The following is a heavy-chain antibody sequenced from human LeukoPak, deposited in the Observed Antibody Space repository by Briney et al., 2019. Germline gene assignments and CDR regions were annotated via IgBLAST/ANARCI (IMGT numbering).Heavy chain of an antibody. CDR3: VRVDSSGYGLHWGLDY. CDR1: GFTFSSYS. CDR2: ISTSSIYI. J-gene: IGHJ4*02. D-gene: IGHD3-22*01. Sequence: GGSLRLSCAASGFTFSSYSMNWVRQAPGKGLEWVSFISTSSIYIYCADSVKGRFTISRDNAKNSLYLQMNSLRAEDTAVYYCVRVDSSGYGLHWGLDYWGQGTLVTVSS. V-gene: IGHV3-21*01.